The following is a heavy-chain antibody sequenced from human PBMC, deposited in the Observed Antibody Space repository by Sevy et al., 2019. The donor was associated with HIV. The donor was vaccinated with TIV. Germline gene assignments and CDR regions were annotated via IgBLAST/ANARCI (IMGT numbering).Heavy chain of an antibody. D-gene: IGHD1-1*01. CDR3: ARDLRLEEMPNYYYYMDV. J-gene: IGHJ6*03. CDR2: INPNSGGT. CDR1: GYTFTGYY. V-gene: IGHV1-2*02. Sequence: APVKVSCKASGYTFTGYYMHWVRQAPGQGLEWMGWINPNSGGTNYAQKVQGRVTMTRDTSISTAYMELSRLRSDDTAVYYCARDLRLEEMPNYYYYMDVWGKGTTVTVSS.